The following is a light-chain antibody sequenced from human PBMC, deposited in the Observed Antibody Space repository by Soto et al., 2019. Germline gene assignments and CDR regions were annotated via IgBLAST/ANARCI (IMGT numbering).Light chain of an antibody. CDR3: QQRSNWPTWT. Sequence: LVLTQYPGPLSLSPGETATLSCRASQSVSSYLAWYQQKPGQAPRLLIYDASNRATGIPARFSGSGSGTDFTLTISSLEPEDFAVYYCQQRSNWPTWTFGQGTKVDIK. CDR1: QSVSSY. J-gene: IGKJ1*01. CDR2: DAS. V-gene: IGKV3-11*01.